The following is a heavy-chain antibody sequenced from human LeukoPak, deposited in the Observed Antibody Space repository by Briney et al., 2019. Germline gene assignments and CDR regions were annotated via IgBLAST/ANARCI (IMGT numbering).Heavy chain of an antibody. V-gene: IGHV3-30*03. Sequence: GGSLRLSCAASGFTFSNFWMHWVRQAPGKGLEWVAVISYDGSNKYYADSVKGRFTISRDDSKNTLYLQMNSLRAEDTAVYYCGGDHVFPDAFDIWGQGTMVTVSS. CDR1: GFTFSNFW. CDR2: ISYDGSNK. J-gene: IGHJ3*02. CDR3: GGDHVFPDAFDI. D-gene: IGHD3-10*01.